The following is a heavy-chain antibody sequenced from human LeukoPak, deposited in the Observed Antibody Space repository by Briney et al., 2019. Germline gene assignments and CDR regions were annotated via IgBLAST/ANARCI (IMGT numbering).Heavy chain of an antibody. V-gene: IGHV4-39*01. CDR1: GGSTSSSSFY. D-gene: IGHD3-22*01. CDR3: ARLRAYYYDSSGYYNFDF. Sequence: SETLSLTCTVSGGSTSSSSFYWGCIRQPPGKGLECIGRISYSGRTYYNPSLQSRVTISVDTSKNQFSPRLSSVTAADTAVYYCARLRAYYYDSSGYYNFDFWGQGTLVTVSS. CDR2: ISYSGRT. J-gene: IGHJ4*02.